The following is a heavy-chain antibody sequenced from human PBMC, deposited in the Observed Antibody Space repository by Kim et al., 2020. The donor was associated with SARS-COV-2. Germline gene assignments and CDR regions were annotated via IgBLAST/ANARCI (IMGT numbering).Heavy chain of an antibody. CDR2: IYYSGST. J-gene: IGHJ4*02. Sequence: SETLSLTCTVSGGSISSYYWSWIRQPPGKGLEWIGYIYYSGSTNYNPSLKSRVTISVDTSKNQFSLKLSSVTAADTAVYYCARAFRGVINYWGQGTLVTV. V-gene: IGHV4-59*01. D-gene: IGHD3-10*01. CDR1: GGSISSYY. CDR3: ARAFRGVINY.